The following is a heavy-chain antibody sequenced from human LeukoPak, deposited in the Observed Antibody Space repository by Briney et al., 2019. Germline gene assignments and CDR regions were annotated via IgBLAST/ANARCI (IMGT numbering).Heavy chain of an antibody. CDR3: ARVGFYNSSGYLHYYFDY. Sequence: SQTLSLTCAISGDSVSSNSAAWNWIRQSPSRGLEWLGRTYYRSKWYNDYAVSVKSRITINPDTSKNQFSLQLNSVTPEDTAVYYCARVGFYNSSGYLHYYFDYWGQGTLVTVSS. CDR2: TYYRSKWYN. D-gene: IGHD3-22*01. J-gene: IGHJ4*02. CDR1: GDSVSSNSAA. V-gene: IGHV6-1*01.